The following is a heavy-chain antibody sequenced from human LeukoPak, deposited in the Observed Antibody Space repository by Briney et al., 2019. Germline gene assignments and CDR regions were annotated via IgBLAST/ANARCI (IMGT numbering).Heavy chain of an antibody. CDR3: ARIHRYCSGGACYVLDN. Sequence: SETLSLTCVVSGGSVSGYYWGWIRQPPGRGLEWIGYAYYSGSTNYNPSFKSRITISVDTSRNQFSLQLSSVTAADTAVYYCARIHRYCSGGACYVLDNWGQGTLVAVSS. CDR1: GGSVSGYY. V-gene: IGHV4-59*02. D-gene: IGHD2-15*01. CDR2: AYYSGST. J-gene: IGHJ4*02.